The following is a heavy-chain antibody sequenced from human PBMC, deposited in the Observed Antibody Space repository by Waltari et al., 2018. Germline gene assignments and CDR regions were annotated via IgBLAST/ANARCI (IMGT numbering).Heavy chain of an antibody. J-gene: IGHJ6*02. CDR3: ARANSRHTQEYHGMDV. Sequence: EVQLVESGGGLVKPGGCLRLSWEHSGSTASDTTINGVRQAPGKGLEWVSSISSGITYIFYSDLVKGRFFISRDNANNSLYLQMNSLTAEDTAVYYCARANSRHTQEYHGMDVWGQGTTITVSS. CDR1: GSTASDTT. D-gene: IGHD6-6*01. CDR2: ISSGITYI. V-gene: IGHV3-21*02.